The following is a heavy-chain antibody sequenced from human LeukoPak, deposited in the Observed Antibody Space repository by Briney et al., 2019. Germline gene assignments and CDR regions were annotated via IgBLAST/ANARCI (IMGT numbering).Heavy chain of an antibody. Sequence: SETLSLTCTVSGGSISSYYWSWIRQPPGKGLEWIGYIYYSGSTNYNPSLKSRVTISVDTSKNQFSLKLSSVTAADTAVYYCARARYSSSWVDYWSQGTLVTVSS. V-gene: IGHV4-59*01. D-gene: IGHD6-13*01. CDR1: GGSISSYY. CDR2: IYYSGST. J-gene: IGHJ4*02. CDR3: ARARYSSSWVDY.